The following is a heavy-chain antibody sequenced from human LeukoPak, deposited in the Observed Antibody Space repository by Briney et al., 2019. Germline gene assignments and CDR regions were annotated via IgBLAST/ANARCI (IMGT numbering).Heavy chain of an antibody. Sequence: SETLSLTCTVSGGSISSSSYYWGWIRQPPGEGLEWIGSIYYSGSTYYNPSLKSRVTISVDTSKNQFSLKLSSVTAADTAVYYCARLNPPDRWLQLLGGAALGGTFDYWGQGTLVTVSS. CDR2: IYYSGST. V-gene: IGHV4-39*01. D-gene: IGHD5-24*01. CDR1: GGSISSSSYY. CDR3: ARLNPPDRWLQLLGGAALGGTFDY. J-gene: IGHJ4*02.